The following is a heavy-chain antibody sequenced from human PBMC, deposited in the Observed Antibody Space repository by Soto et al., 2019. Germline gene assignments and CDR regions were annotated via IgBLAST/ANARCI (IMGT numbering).Heavy chain of an antibody. CDR2: IDPSDSQT. V-gene: IGHV5-10-1*01. Sequence: PGESLKISCKGSGYSFAGYWITWVRQKPGKGLEWMGRIDPSDSQTYYSPSFRGHVTISVTKSITTVFLQWSSLRASDTAMYYCVRQIYDSDTGPNFQYYFDSWGQGTLVTVSS. CDR1: GYSFAGYW. CDR3: VRQIYDSDTGPNFQYYFDS. J-gene: IGHJ4*02. D-gene: IGHD3-22*01.